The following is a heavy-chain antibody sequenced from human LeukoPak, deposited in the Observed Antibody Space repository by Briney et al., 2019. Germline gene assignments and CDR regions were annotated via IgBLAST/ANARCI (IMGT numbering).Heavy chain of an antibody. CDR1: GYSFNSHH. CDR3: ARAAVDYDILTGYYYNRWNWFDP. D-gene: IGHD3-9*01. CDR2: NFFHDGTT. J-gene: IGHJ5*02. Sequence: GASVKVSCKTSGYSFNSHHVHWVRQAPGQGLEWMGINFFHDGTTSNTQKFPGRLTMTRDTSTSTAYMELRSLRSDDTAVYYCARAAVDYDILTGYYYNRWNWFDPWGQGTLVTVSS. V-gene: IGHV1-46*02.